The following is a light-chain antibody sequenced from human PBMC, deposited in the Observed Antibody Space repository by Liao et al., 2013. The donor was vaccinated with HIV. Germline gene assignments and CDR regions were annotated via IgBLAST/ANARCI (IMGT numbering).Light chain of an antibody. CDR1: ELGNKN. J-gene: IGLJ1*01. CDR3: QAWDSNTAYV. V-gene: IGLV3-1*01. CDR2: EDD. Sequence: SFELTQPPSVSVSPGQTASVTCSGDELGNKNICWYHQRPGQSPVLVISEDDKRPSGIPERFSGSNSGNTATLTISGAQAMDEADYYCQAWDSNTAYVFGTGTKVSVL.